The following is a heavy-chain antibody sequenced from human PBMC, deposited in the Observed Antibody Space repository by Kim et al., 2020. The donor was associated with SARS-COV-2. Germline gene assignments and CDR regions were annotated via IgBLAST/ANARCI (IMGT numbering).Heavy chain of an antibody. D-gene: IGHD6-25*01. CDR3: VRDNDYSSGWDYFYYMDV. V-gene: IGHV7-4-1*02. J-gene: IGHJ6*03. Sequence: ASVKVSCKASGYTFTNYPINWVRQAPGQGLEWMGWINTNTGNPTYAQGFTGRFVFSFDTSVSTAYLQISSLKPGDTAVYYCVRDNDYSSGWDYFYYMDVWGKGTTVTVSS. CDR1: GYTFTNYP. CDR2: INTNTGNP.